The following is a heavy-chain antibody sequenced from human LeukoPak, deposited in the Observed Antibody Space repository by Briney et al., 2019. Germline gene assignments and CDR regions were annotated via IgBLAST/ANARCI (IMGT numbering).Heavy chain of an antibody. V-gene: IGHV3-11*04. CDR3: ARDRGGYDFDWLSEFDY. J-gene: IGHJ4*02. D-gene: IGHD3-9*01. CDR1: GFTFSDYN. Sequence: GGSLRLSCAASGFTFSDYNMRWIRQAPGKGLEWVSSISRSGSTKYYADSVKGRFTISRDNAKNSLYLQMDSLRAEDTAVYYCARDRGGYDFDWLSEFDYWGQGTLVTVSS. CDR2: ISRSGSTK.